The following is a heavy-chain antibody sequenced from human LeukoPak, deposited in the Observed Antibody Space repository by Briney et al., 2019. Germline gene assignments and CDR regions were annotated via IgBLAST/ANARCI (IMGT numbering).Heavy chain of an antibody. V-gene: IGHV3-66*01. D-gene: IGHD4-17*01. CDR2: IYSGGTT. CDR1: EFSVDYTY. J-gene: IGHJ3*02. Sequence: GGSLRLSCAGSEFSVDYTYMNWVRQAPGKGLEWVSLIYSGGTTIYADSVKGRFIISRDNSKNMVFLQMNSLRVEDTAIYYCARADGDYGKGPFDIWGQGTMVTVSS. CDR3: ARADGDYGKGPFDI.